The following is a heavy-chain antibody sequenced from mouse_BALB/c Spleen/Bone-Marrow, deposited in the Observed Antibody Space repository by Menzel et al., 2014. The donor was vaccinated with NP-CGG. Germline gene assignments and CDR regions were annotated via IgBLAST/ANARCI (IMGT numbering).Heavy chain of an antibody. V-gene: IGHV5-6-3*01. CDR3: ARERDGYFRDAMDY. CDR1: GFTFSSYG. D-gene: IGHD2-3*01. Sequence: EVKLQESGGGLVQPGGSLKLSCAASGFTFSSYGMSWVRQTPDKRLELVATINSNGGSTYYPDSVKGRFTISRDNAKNTLYLQMSSLKSEDTAMYYCARERDGYFRDAMDYWGQGTSVTVSS. CDR2: INSNGGST. J-gene: IGHJ4*01.